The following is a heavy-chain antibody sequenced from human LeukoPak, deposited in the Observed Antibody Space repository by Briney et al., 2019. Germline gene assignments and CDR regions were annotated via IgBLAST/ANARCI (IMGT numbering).Heavy chain of an antibody. J-gene: IGHJ6*04. CDR2: ISGSGGST. V-gene: IGHV3-23*01. CDR3: ARDRGIAAAGINGPMDV. Sequence: QPGGSLRLSCAASGFTFSSYAMSWVRQAPGKGLEWVSAISGSGGSTYYADSVKGRFTISRDNSKNTLYLQMNSLRAEDTAVYYCARDRGIAAAGINGPMDVWGKGTTVTVSS. CDR1: GFTFSSYA. D-gene: IGHD6-13*01.